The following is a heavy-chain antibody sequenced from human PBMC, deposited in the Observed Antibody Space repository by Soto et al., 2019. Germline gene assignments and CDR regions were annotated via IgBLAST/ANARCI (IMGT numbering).Heavy chain of an antibody. CDR1: GFTFSSYA. J-gene: IGHJ4*02. Sequence: GGSLRLSCAASGFTFSSYAMSWVRQAPGKGLEWVSAISGSGGSTYYADSVKGRFTISRDNSKNTLYLQMNSLRAEDTAVYYCAKCSDIVVVPAAVYPFDYWGQGTLVTVSS. CDR2: ISGSGGST. V-gene: IGHV3-23*01. CDR3: AKCSDIVVVPAAVYPFDY. D-gene: IGHD2-2*01.